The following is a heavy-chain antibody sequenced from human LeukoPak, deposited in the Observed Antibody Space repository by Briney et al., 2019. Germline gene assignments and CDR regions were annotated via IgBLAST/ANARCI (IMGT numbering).Heavy chain of an antibody. D-gene: IGHD3-3*01. Sequence: SVKVSCKASGGTFSSYAISWVRQAPGQGLEWMGRIIPILGIANYAQKFQGRVTITADKSTGTAYMELSSLRSEDTAVYYCARAAPRSRFGVVIQNNWFDPWGQGTLVTVSS. CDR3: ARAAPRSRFGVVIQNNWFDP. J-gene: IGHJ5*02. V-gene: IGHV1-69*04. CDR1: GGTFSSYA. CDR2: IIPILGIA.